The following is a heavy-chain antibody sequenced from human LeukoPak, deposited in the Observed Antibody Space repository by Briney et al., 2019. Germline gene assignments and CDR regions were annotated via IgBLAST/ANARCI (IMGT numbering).Heavy chain of an antibody. V-gene: IGHV4-61*02. CDR2: IYTSGST. CDR1: GGSISSGSYY. J-gene: IGHJ4*02. CDR3: ARESGSHFDY. D-gene: IGHD1-26*01. Sequence: PSETLSLTCTVSGGSISSGSYYWSWIRQPAGKGLEWIGRIYTSGSTNYNPSLKSRVTISVDKSKNQFSLKLSSVTAADTAVYYCARESGSHFDYWGQGTLVTVSS.